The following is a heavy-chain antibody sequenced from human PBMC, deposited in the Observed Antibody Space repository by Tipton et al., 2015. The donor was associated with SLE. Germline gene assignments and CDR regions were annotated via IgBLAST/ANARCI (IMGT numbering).Heavy chain of an antibody. CDR3: ASSYSSGWYNFDY. V-gene: IGHV4-39*07. J-gene: IGHJ4*01. CDR1: GGSITRSGDY. D-gene: IGHD6-19*01. Sequence: TLSLTCTVSGGSITRSGDYWGWIRQSPGRGLDWIASISYSGSTYFHPTLKSRVTISRDTSENQFSLKLTSVTAADTAMYYCASSYSSGWYNFDYWGHGTLVTVSS. CDR2: ISYSGST.